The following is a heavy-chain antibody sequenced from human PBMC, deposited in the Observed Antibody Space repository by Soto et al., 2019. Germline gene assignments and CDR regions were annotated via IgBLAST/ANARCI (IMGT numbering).Heavy chain of an antibody. D-gene: IGHD4-4*01. CDR3: ARGAGTKQYXFAF. Sequence: GASVKVSCKASGYTFTGYYMHWVRQAPGQGLEWMGWINPNSGGTNYAQKFQGWVTMTRDTSISTAYMELSRLRSDDTAVYYCARGAGTKQYXFAFGGRGTWVTASP. J-gene: IGHJ4*02. CDR1: GYTFTGYY. V-gene: IGHV1-2*04. CDR2: INPNSGGT.